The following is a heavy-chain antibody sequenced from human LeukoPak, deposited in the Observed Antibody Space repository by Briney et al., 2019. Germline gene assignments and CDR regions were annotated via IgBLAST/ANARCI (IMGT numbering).Heavy chain of an antibody. CDR1: GFTFSSYA. CDR2: IIGSGSST. CDR3: AGGEQWLVFDY. V-gene: IGHV3-23*01. Sequence: GGSLRLSCAASGFTFSSYAMSWVRQAPGKGLEWVSAIIGSGSSTYYADSVKGRFTISRHNSKNTLYLQMNSLRAEDTAVYYCAGGEQWLVFDYWGQGTLVTVSS. D-gene: IGHD6-19*01. J-gene: IGHJ4*02.